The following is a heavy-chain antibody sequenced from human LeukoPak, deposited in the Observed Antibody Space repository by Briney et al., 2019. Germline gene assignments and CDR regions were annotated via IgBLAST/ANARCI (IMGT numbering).Heavy chain of an antibody. V-gene: IGHV4-39*07. CDR3: ARDGRGYDFWSGWPIDYFDY. CDR1: GGSISSSSYY. Sequence: PSETLSLTCTVSGGSISSSSYYWGWIRQPPGKGLEWIGSIYYSGSTYYNPSLRSRVTISVDTSKNQFSLKLSSVTAADTAVYYCARDGRGYDFWSGWPIDYFDYWGQGTLVTVSS. D-gene: IGHD3-3*01. CDR2: IYYSGST. J-gene: IGHJ4*02.